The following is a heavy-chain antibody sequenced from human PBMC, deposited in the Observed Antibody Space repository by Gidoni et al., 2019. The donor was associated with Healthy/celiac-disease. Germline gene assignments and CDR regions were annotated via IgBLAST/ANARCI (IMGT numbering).Heavy chain of an antibody. Sequence: QVQLVQSGAEVKKPGSSVKVSCKASGGTFSSYAISWVRQAPGQGLEWMGGIIPIFGTANYAQKFQGRVTITADESTSTAYMELSSLRSEDTAVYYCARGSVVVPAAMAGPVGAFDIWGQGTMVTVSS. CDR2: IIPIFGTA. CDR1: GGTFSSYA. CDR3: ARGSVVVPAAMAGPVGAFDI. J-gene: IGHJ3*02. D-gene: IGHD2-2*01. V-gene: IGHV1-69*01.